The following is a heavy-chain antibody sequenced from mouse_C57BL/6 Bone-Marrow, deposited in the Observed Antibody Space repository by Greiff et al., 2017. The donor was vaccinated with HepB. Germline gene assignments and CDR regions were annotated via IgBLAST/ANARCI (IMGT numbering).Heavy chain of an antibody. CDR2: IRNKANGYTT. CDR1: GFTFTDYY. J-gene: IGHJ1*03. D-gene: IGHD1-1*01. Sequence: EVQLQESGGGLVQPGGSLSLSCAASGFTFTDYYMSWVRQPPGKALEWLGFIRNKANGYTTEYSASVKGRFTISRDNSQSILYLQMNALRAEDSATYYCARYYYYGSSNWYFDVWGTGTTVTVSS. V-gene: IGHV7-3*01. CDR3: ARYYYYGSSNWYFDV.